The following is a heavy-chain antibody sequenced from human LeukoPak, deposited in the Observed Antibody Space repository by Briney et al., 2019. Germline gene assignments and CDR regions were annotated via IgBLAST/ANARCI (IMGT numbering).Heavy chain of an antibody. CDR2: INAGNGNT. D-gene: IGHD4-17*01. CDR3: ARGNYGDYVWPEYFQH. Sequence: ASVKVSCKTSGYTFTSYALHWVRQAPGQRLEWMGWINAGNGNTKYSQKFQGRVTITRDTSSSIAYMELSSLRSEDTAMYYCARGNYGDYVWPEYFQHWGQGTLVTVSS. CDR1: GYTFTSYA. J-gene: IGHJ1*01. V-gene: IGHV1-3*01.